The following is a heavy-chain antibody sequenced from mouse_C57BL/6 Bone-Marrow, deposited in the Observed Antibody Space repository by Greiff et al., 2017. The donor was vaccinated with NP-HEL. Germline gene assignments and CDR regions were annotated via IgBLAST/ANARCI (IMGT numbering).Heavy chain of an antibody. CDR1: GYTFTSYG. J-gene: IGHJ3*01. Sequence: QSCKASGYTFTSYGISWVKQRTGQGLEWIGEIYPRSGNTYYNEKFKGKATLTADKSSSTAYMELRSLTSEDSAVYFCARMVTTGFAYWGQGTLVTVSA. CDR3: ARMVTTGFAY. D-gene: IGHD2-3*01. CDR2: IYPRSGNT. V-gene: IGHV1-81*01.